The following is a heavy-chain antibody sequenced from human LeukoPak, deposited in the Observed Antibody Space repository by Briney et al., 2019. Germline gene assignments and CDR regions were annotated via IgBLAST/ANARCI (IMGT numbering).Heavy chain of an antibody. J-gene: IGHJ4*02. CDR2: ISYDGSNK. CDR1: GFTFSSYA. D-gene: IGHD2-2*01. V-gene: IGHV3-30-3*01. Sequence: GGSLRLSCAASGFTFSSYAMHWVRQAPGKGLEWVAVISYDGSNKYYADSVKGRFTISRDNSKNTLYLQMNSLRAEDTVVYYCARVRVPAAGFDYWGQGTLVTVSS. CDR3: ARVRVPAAGFDY.